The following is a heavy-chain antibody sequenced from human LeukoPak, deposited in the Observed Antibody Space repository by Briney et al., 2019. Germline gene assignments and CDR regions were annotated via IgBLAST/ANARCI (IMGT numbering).Heavy chain of an antibody. CDR2: INPNSGGT. Sequence: APVKVSCRASGYTFTGYYMYWVRQAPGQGLEWMGWINPNSGGTNYAQKFQGRVTMTRDTSISTAYMELSRLRSDDTAVYYCAREYYYDSSGDYWGQGTLVTVSS. CDR3: AREYYYDSSGDY. J-gene: IGHJ4*02. V-gene: IGHV1-2*02. D-gene: IGHD3-22*01. CDR1: GYTFTGYY.